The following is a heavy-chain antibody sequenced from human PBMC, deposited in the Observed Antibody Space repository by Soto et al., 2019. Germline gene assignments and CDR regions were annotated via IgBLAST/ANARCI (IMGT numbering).Heavy chain of an antibody. CDR2: ISYDGSNK. J-gene: IGHJ4*02. CDR3: AKDSSFYCDSSGYYFDY. D-gene: IGHD3-22*01. V-gene: IGHV3-30*18. Sequence: QVQLVESGGGVVQPGRSLRLSCAASGFTFSNYGMHWVRQAPGKGLEWVAVISYDGSNKYYADSVKGRFTISRDNSKNTLYLQMNSLRAEDTAVYYCAKDSSFYCDSSGYYFDYWGQGALVTVSS. CDR1: GFTFSNYG.